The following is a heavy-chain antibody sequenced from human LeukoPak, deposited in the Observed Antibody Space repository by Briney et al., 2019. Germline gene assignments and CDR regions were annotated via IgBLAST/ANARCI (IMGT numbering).Heavy chain of an antibody. V-gene: IGHV3-11*05. D-gene: IGHD6-13*01. Sequence: GGSLRLSCAASGFTFSDYYMSWIRQAPGKGLEWVSYISSSSSYTNYADPVKGRFTISRDNAKNSLYLQMNSLRAEDTAVYYCARARGRSSHHDYWGQGTLVTVSS. CDR3: ARARGRSSHHDY. CDR2: ISSSSSYT. CDR1: GFTFSDYY. J-gene: IGHJ4*02.